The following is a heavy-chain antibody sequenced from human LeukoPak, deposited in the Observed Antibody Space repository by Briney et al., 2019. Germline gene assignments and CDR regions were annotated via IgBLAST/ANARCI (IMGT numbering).Heavy chain of an antibody. CDR1: GFTFSSYE. CDR2: ISSSGSTI. V-gene: IGHV3-48*03. D-gene: IGHD3-16*01. CDR3: ARDGGDLRAGDY. Sequence: QPGGSLRLSCAASGFTFSSYEMNWVRQAPGKGLEWVSYISSSGSTIYYADSVKGRFTISRDNAKNSLYLQMNSLRAEDTVVYYCARDGGDLRAGDYWGQGTLVTVSS. J-gene: IGHJ4*02.